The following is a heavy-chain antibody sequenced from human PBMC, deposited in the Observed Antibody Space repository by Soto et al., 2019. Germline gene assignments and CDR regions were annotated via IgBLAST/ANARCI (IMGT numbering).Heavy chain of an antibody. CDR3: ATWSQLEHAFDV. CDR2: LYDTDGT. CDR1: GFSFRGKNY. D-gene: IGHD1-1*01. V-gene: IGHV3-53*01. Sequence: LRLSCAASGFSFRGKNYLTWVRQAPGKGLEWVSGLYDTDGTYYADSVKGRFSVSRDNSKNTFYLQLHSLRPDDTALYFCATWSQLEHAFDVWGLGTMVTVAS. J-gene: IGHJ3*01.